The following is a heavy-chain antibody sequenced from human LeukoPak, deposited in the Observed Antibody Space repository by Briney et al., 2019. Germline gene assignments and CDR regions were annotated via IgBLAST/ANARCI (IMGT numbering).Heavy chain of an antibody. CDR2: ISAYNGNT. V-gene: IGHV1-18*01. D-gene: IGHD3-3*01. CDR3: ARDNPLNSFTYYDFWSGYYRGTFDAFDI. Sequence: AASVKVSCKASGYTFTTYAMNWVRQAPGQGLEWMGWISAYNGNTNYAQKLQGRVTMTTDTSTSTAYMELRSLRSDDTAVYYCARDNPLNSFTYYDFWSGYYRGTFDAFDIWGQGTMVTVSP. CDR1: GYTFTTYA. J-gene: IGHJ3*02.